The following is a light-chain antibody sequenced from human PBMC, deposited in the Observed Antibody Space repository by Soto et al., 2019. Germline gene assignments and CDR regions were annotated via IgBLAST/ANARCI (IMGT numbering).Light chain of an antibody. CDR2: RDS. CDR1: IIGSKN. J-gene: IGLJ2*01. Sequence: SYELTQPLSVSVALGQTARITCGGNIIGSKNVHWYQQKPGQAPVLVIYRDSSRPSGIPERFSGSNSGNTATLTITRAQDGDEADYYCQVWDSSTVVFGGGTKLTVL. CDR3: QVWDSSTVV. V-gene: IGLV3-9*01.